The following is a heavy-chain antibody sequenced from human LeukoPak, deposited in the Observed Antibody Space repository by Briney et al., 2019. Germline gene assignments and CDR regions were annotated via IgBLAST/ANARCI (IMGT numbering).Heavy chain of an antibody. V-gene: IGHV3-21*01. D-gene: IGHD3-16*01. J-gene: IGHJ4*02. CDR1: GFTFSSYS. Sequence: GGSLRLSCAASGFTFSSYSMNWVRQAPGKGLEWVSSISSSSSYIYYADSVKGRFTISRDNAKNSLYLQMSSLRAEDTAVYYCARDGGGYFFDYWGQGTLVTVSS. CDR2: ISSSSSYI. CDR3: ARDGGGYFFDY.